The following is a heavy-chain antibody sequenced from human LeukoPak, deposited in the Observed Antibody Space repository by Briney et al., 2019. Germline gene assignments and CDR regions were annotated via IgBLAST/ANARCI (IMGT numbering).Heavy chain of an antibody. V-gene: IGHV3-7*01. CDR2: IKEDGSDK. CDR1: GFTVSSNY. J-gene: IGHJ2*01. Sequence: GSLRLSCAASGFTVSSNYMGWIRQAPGKGLEWVADIKEDGSDKYSVDSMKGRFTISRDNAKNSLYLQMDSLRAEDTAVYYCARDTYRFFDLWGRGTLVTVSP. CDR3: ARDTYRFFDL.